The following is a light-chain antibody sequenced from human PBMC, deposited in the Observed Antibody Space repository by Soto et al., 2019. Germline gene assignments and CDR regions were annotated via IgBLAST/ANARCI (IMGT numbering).Light chain of an antibody. CDR1: QDINNY. J-gene: IGKJ5*01. CDR2: DAS. Sequence: DIQMTQSPSYLSASVGDSVTITCQASQDINNYLNWYQQKPGKAPKLLIYDASNLDIGVPSRFSGSGSGTHFTFTISSLQPEDFATYYCQQYDYLPITFGQGTRVEIK. CDR3: QQYDYLPIT. V-gene: IGKV1-33*01.